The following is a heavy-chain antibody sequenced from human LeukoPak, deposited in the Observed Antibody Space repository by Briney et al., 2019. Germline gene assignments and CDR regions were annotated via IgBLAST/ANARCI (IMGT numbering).Heavy chain of an antibody. CDR2: IIPIFGTA. CDR1: GYTFTSYY. J-gene: IGHJ6*02. Sequence: SVKVSCKASGYTFTSYYMHWVRQAPGQGLEWMGGIIPIFGTANYAQKFQGRVTITADESTSTAYMELSSLRSEDTAVYYCARGTPIAVAGTMEYYYGMDVWGQGTTVTVSS. D-gene: IGHD6-19*01. CDR3: ARGTPIAVAGTMEYYYGMDV. V-gene: IGHV1-69*13.